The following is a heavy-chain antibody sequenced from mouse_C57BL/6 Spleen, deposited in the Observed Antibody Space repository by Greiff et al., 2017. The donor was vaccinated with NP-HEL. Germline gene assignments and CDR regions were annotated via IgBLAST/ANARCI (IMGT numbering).Heavy chain of an antibody. CDR1: GFTFTDYY. CDR2: IRNKANGYTT. V-gene: IGHV7-3*01. J-gene: IGHJ3*01. D-gene: IGHD2-5*01. CDR3: ARHSYYSNYLFAY. Sequence: EVQGVESGGGLVQPGGSLSLSCAASGFTFTDYYMSWVRQPPGKALEWLGFIRNKANGYTTEYSASVKGRFTISRDNSQSTLYLQMNALRAEDSATYYCARHSYYSNYLFAYWGQGTLVTVSA.